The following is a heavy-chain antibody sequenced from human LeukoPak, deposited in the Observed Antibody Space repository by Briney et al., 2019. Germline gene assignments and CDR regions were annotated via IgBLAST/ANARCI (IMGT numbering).Heavy chain of an antibody. J-gene: IGHJ4*02. CDR1: GFTVSSIY. CDR2: IYSGGST. Sequence: GGSLRLSCAASGFTVSSIYMSWVRQAPGKGLEWVSVIYSGGSTYYADSVKGRFTISRDNSKNTLYLQMNSLRADDTAVYYCARYLVGATLGDYWGQGTLVTVSS. V-gene: IGHV3-53*01. CDR3: ARYLVGATLGDY. D-gene: IGHD1-26*01.